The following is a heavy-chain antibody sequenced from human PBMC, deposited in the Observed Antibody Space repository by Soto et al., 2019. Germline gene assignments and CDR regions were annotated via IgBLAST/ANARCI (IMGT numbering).Heavy chain of an antibody. V-gene: IGHV4-4*02. CDR3: ARKYYYDSSGYYFDAFDI. CDR1: GGSISSSNW. Sequence: SETLSLTCAVSGGSISSSNWWSWVRQSPGKGLEWIGEIYHSGSTNYNPSLKSRVTISVDKSKNQFSLKLSSVTAADTAVYYCARKYYYDSSGYYFDAFDIWGQGTMVTVS. J-gene: IGHJ3*02. CDR2: IYHSGST. D-gene: IGHD3-22*01.